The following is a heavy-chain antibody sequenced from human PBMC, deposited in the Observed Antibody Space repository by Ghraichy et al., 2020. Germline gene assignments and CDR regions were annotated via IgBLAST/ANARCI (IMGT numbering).Heavy chain of an antibody. D-gene: IGHD3-22*01. CDR3: TKLLGSSGYYGLDY. CDR2: ISDSGANT. J-gene: IGHJ4*02. CDR1: GFTFSSYA. V-gene: IGHV3-23*01. Sequence: GGTLRLSCAASGFTFSSYAMSWVRQAPGKGLEWVSTISDSGANTYYADAVKGRFTISRDNSKNTLYLQMNSLRADDTAVYYCTKLLGSSGYYGLDYWGQGTLVTVSS.